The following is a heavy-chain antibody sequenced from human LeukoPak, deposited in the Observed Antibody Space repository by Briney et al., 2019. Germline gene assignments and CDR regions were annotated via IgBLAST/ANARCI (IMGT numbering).Heavy chain of an antibody. CDR2: ILSKAGGETR. D-gene: IGHD2-2*02. J-gene: IGHJ4*02. Sequence: GGSLRLSCEASGFTFTNAWLNWVRQAPGKGLEWVGRILSKAGGETRDYAAPVKGRFSLSRDDSKHMLYLEMNSLKTEDTAVYYCTTEGSYTASTGDFDDWGPGALVTVSS. CDR3: TTEGSYTASTGDFDD. V-gene: IGHV3-15*01. CDR1: GFTFTNAW.